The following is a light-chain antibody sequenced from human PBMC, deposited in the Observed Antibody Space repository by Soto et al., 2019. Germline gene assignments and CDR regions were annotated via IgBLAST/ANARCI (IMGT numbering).Light chain of an antibody. CDR2: GNR. V-gene: IGLV1-40*01. Sequence: QSVLTQPPSVSGAPGQRATLSCTGNTSNLGAGYDVHWYQQLPGAAPELVIFGNRNRPSGVPERFSGSKSGTSAPLAITGLQAEDEADYYCQAYDYILTASVFGGGTQLTVL. J-gene: IGLJ3*02. CDR3: QAYDYILTASV. CDR1: TSNLGAGYD.